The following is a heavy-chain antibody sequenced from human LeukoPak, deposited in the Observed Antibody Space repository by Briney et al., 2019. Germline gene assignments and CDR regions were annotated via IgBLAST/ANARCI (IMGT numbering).Heavy chain of an antibody. CDR1: GFTFSSYA. J-gene: IGHJ4*02. D-gene: IGHD3-22*01. CDR3: ARGAMIVVVLDY. V-gene: IGHV3-64*01. Sequence: GGSLRLSCAASGFTFSSYAMSWVRQAPGKGLEWVSAISGSGGSTYYANSVKGRFTISRDNSKNTLYLQMGSLRAEDMAVYYCARGAMIVVVLDYWGQGTLVTVSS. CDR2: ISGSGGST.